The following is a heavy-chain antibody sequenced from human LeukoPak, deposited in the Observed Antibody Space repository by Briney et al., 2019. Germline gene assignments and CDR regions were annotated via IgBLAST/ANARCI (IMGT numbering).Heavy chain of an antibody. D-gene: IGHD2-21*02. CDR2: ISAYNGNT. Sequence: ASVKVSCKASGYTFTSYGISWVRQAPGQGLEWMGWISAYNGNTNYAQKLQGRVTMTEDTSTDTAYMELSSLRSEDTAVYYCATLTHDSLNFDYWGRGTLVTVSS. CDR1: GYTFTSYG. J-gene: IGHJ4*02. CDR3: ATLTHDSLNFDY. V-gene: IGHV1-18*01.